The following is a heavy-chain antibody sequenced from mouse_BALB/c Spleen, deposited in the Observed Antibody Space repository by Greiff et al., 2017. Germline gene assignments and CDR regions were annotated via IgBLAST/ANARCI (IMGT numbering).Heavy chain of an antibody. CDR2: ISTYYGDA. V-gene: IGHV1S137*01. CDR1: GYTFTDYA. J-gene: IGHJ2*01. D-gene: IGHD2-1*01. CDR3: ARSGGNSPYYFDY. Sequence: VQLQQSGAELVRPGVSVKISCKGSGYTFTDYAMHWVKQSHAKSLEWIGVISTYYGDASYNQKFKGKATMTVDKSSSTAYMELARLTSEDSAIYYCARSGGNSPYYFDYWGQGTTLTVSS.